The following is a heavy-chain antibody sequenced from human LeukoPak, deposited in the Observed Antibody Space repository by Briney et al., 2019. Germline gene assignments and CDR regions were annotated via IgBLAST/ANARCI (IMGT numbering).Heavy chain of an antibody. CDR3: ARLSSSSWQLAY. CDR2: IYTSGSA. CDR1: GASISTYY. D-gene: IGHD6-13*01. Sequence: SETLSLTCTVSGASISTYYWSWIRQPAGKGLEWIGHIYTSGSANYNPSLKSRVTMSVDTSKNQFSLKLSSVTAADTAVYYCARLSSSSWQLAYWGQGTLVTVSS. V-gene: IGHV4-4*07. J-gene: IGHJ4*02.